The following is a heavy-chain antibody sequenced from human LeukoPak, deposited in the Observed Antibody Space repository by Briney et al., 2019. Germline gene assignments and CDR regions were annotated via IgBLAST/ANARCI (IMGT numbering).Heavy chain of an antibody. CDR1: GFTFSSYA. D-gene: IGHD3-10*01. CDR2: ISGSGGST. Sequence: GGSLRLSCAASGFTFSSYAMSWVRKAPGKGLEWVSAISGSGGSTYYADSVKGRFTISRDNSKNTLYLQMNSLRAEDTAVYYCAKAAVLWFGGGSYYFDYWGQGTLVTVSS. CDR3: AKAAVLWFGGGSYYFDY. V-gene: IGHV3-23*01. J-gene: IGHJ4*02.